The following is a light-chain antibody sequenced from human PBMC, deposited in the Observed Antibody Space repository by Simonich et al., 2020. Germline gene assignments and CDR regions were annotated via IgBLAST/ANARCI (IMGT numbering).Light chain of an antibody. Sequence: QSALTQPASVSGSPGQSSTISCTGTSSDVGSYNLVSWYQQHPGKAPKLMIYEGSTRPSGVSNRCSGSKSGNTASLTISGLQAEDEADYYCCSYAGSSTVVFGGGTKLTVL. J-gene: IGLJ2*01. CDR2: EGS. CDR1: SSDVGSYNL. V-gene: IGLV2-23*01. CDR3: CSYAGSSTVV.